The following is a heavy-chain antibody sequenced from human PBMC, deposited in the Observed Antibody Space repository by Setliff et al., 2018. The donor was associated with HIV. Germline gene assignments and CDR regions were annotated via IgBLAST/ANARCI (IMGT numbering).Heavy chain of an antibody. Sequence: LSLTCTVSGASIRSSDYYWTWVRQHPGKGLEWIGYIYYSGATYYNPSLRSRVTISVDSSKNQFSLRLSSLTAADTAMYFCARDLRGARWYFDYWSQGTLVTVSS. V-gene: IGHV4-31*03. CDR1: GASIRSSDYY. J-gene: IGHJ4*02. CDR2: IYYSGAT. CDR3: ARDLRGARWYFDY. D-gene: IGHD3-10*01.